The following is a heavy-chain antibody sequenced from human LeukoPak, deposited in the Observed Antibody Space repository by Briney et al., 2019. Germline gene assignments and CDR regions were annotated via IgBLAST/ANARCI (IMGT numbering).Heavy chain of an antibody. Sequence: PSETLSLTCTVSGGSISSYYWSWIRQPPGKGLEWIGYIYHSGSTNFNPSLKSRVTISVDTSKNQFSLKVSSGTAADTAVYYCARAPYYYYMDVWGKGTTVTDSS. CDR1: GGSISSYY. J-gene: IGHJ6*03. CDR2: IYHSGST. V-gene: IGHV4-59*01. CDR3: ARAPYYYYMDV.